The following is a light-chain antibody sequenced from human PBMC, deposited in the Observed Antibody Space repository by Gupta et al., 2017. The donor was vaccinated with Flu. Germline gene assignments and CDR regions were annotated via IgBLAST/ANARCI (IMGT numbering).Light chain of an antibody. V-gene: IGKV1-39*01. CDR3: QQSYSTPMPT. CDR2: AAS. Sequence: SSLSASVGDKGTITCRASQSISRYVNWYQQKPGKAPTALIFAASTWQSGVPSRFSGSGCGRDFTLTISSRQPEDSAYYYCQQSYSTPMPTFGQGTKLEI. CDR1: QSISRY. J-gene: IGKJ2*01.